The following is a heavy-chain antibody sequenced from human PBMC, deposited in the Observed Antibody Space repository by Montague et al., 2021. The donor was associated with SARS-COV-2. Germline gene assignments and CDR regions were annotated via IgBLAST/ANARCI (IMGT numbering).Heavy chain of an antibody. Sequence: TLSLTCTVSGGSISSGSYYWSWIRQPAGKGLEWIGRIDTSGXTXYXXXXKXRVTISVDTSKNQFSLKLSSVTAADTAVYYCAREWVYYDILTGYRNWFDPWGQGTLVTVSS. V-gene: IGHV4-61*02. CDR1: GGSISSGSYY. CDR2: IDTSGXT. D-gene: IGHD3-9*01. J-gene: IGHJ5*02. CDR3: AREWVYYDILTGYRNWFDP.